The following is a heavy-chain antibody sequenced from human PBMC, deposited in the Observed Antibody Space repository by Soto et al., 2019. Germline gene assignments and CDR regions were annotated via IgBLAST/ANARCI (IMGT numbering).Heavy chain of an antibody. CDR3: ARTRSFTLGFYYDGMDV. CDR1: GYSFASYW. V-gene: IGHV5-51*01. J-gene: IGHJ6*02. D-gene: IGHD6-6*01. CDR2: IYPGDSDT. Sequence: GESLKISCQGSGYSFASYWIGWVRQMPGKDLEWMGIIYPGDSDTRYSPSFQGQVTISADESLRTAYLQWTSLKASDTASYYCARTRSFTLGFYYDGMDVWGQGTTVTVSS.